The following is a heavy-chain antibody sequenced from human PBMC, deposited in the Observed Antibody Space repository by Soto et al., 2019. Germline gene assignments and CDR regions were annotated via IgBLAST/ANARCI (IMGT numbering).Heavy chain of an antibody. Sequence: QVQLVESGGGVVQPGRSLRLSCAASGFTFSSYGMHWVRQAPGKGLEWVAVISYDGSNKYYADSVKGRFTISRDNSMGTLCLKMDSLRDGDAAVYYGAKDLGSSDWYWSATLASWGQGTLVTVSS. V-gene: IGHV3-30*18. CDR3: AKDLGSSDWYWSATLAS. CDR1: GFTFSSYG. D-gene: IGHD2-15*01. J-gene: IGHJ4*02. CDR2: ISYDGSNK.